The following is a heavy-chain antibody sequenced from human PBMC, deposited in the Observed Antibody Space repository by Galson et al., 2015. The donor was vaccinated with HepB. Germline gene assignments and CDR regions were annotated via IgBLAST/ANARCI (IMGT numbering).Heavy chain of an antibody. CDR2: ISYDGSNK. Sequence: SLRLSCAASGFTFSSYGMHWVRQAPGKGLEWVAVISYDGSNKYYADSVKGRFTISRDNSKNTLYLQMNSLRAEDTAVYYCAKLQQQLPFDYWGQGTLVTVSS. CDR1: GFTFSSYG. CDR3: AKLQQQLPFDY. D-gene: IGHD6-13*01. J-gene: IGHJ4*02. V-gene: IGHV3-30*18.